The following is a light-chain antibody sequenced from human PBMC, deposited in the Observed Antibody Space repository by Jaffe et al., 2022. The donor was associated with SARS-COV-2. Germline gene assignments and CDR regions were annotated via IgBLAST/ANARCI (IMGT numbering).Light chain of an antibody. V-gene: IGLV1-51*02. Sequence: QSVLTQPPSVSAAPGQKVTISCSGSSPNIGNNFVSWYQQLPGKAPKLLIFENNKRPSGIPDRFSGSKSGTSATLGITGLRTGDEADYYCATWDDGLKACVFGGATKLTVL. J-gene: IGLJ2*01. CDR1: SPNIGNNF. CDR3: ATWDDGLKACV. CDR2: ENN.